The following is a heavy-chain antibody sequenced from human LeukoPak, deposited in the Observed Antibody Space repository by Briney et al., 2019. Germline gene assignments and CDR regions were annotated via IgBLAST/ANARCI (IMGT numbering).Heavy chain of an antibody. CDR2: IIPMFGAA. J-gene: IGHJ4*02. CDR3: VRPGYSSSWYYFDY. Sequence: ASVKVSCKASGYTFTSYYIHWVRQAPGQGLEWVGGIIPMFGAANYAQKFQGRVTITADESTSTVYMELSSLRSEDTALYYCVRPGYSSSWYYFDYWGQGTLVTVSS. D-gene: IGHD6-13*01. CDR1: GYTFTSYY. V-gene: IGHV1-69*13.